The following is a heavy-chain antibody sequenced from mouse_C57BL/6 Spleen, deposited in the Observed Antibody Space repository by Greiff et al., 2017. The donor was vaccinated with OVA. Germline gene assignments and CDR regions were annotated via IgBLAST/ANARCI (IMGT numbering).Heavy chain of an antibody. Sequence: EVQRVESGGGLVKPGGSLKLSCAASGFTFSSYAMSWVRQTPEKRLEWVATISDGGSYTYYPDNVKGRFTISRDNAKNNLYLQMSHLKSEDTAMYYCARVSYYGSSPYYAMDYWGQGTSVTVSS. CDR1: GFTFSSYA. CDR3: ARVSYYGSSPYYAMDY. D-gene: IGHD1-1*01. V-gene: IGHV5-4*01. CDR2: ISDGGSYT. J-gene: IGHJ4*01.